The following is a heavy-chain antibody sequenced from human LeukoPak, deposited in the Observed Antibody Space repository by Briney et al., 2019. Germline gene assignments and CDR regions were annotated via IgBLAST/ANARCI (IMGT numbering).Heavy chain of an antibody. CDR1: GGSISSYY. CDR2: IYYSGST. Sequence: ASETLSLTCTVSGGSISSYYWSWLRQPPGKGLEWLGYIYYSGSTNYNPSIKSLVTISVDTSKNQFSLKLNSVTAADTAVYYCAALSSSWYESWGQGTLVTVSS. D-gene: IGHD6-13*01. J-gene: IGHJ5*01. V-gene: IGHV4-59*01. CDR3: AALSSSWYES.